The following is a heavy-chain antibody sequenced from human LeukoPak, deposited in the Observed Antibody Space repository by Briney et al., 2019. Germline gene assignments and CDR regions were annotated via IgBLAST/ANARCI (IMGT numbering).Heavy chain of an antibody. J-gene: IGHJ4*02. V-gene: IGHV1-18*01. CDR1: GYTFTSYG. D-gene: IGHD3-10*01. CDR2: ISAYNGNT. CDR3: ATDRLASGSNPLGY. Sequence: GASVKVSCKASGYTFTSYGISWVRQAPGQGLEWMGWISAYNGNTNYAQKLQGRVTMTEDTSTDTAYMELSSLRSEDTAVYYCATDRLASGSNPLGYWGQGTLVTVSS.